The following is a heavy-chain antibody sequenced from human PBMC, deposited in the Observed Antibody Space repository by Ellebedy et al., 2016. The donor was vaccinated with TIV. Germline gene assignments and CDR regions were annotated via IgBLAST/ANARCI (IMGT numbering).Heavy chain of an antibody. D-gene: IGHD2-2*01. J-gene: IGHJ6*02. CDR1: GFTFSGSA. Sequence: GESLKISCAASGFTFSGSAMHWVRQASGKGLEWVGRIKSKTDGGTTDYAAPVKGRFTISRDDSKNTRYLQMNSLKTEDTAVYYCTTVGEIHQLLPDYYYYGMDVWGQGTTVTVSS. CDR3: TTVGEIHQLLPDYYYYGMDV. V-gene: IGHV3-15*01. CDR2: IKSKTDGGTT.